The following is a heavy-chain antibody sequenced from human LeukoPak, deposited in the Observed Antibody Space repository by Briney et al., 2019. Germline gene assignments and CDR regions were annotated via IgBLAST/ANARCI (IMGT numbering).Heavy chain of an antibody. J-gene: IGHJ4*02. CDR3: ARVTAAGIKVQGTGTTLFDY. CDR1: GGPISSGGYY. Sequence: SQTLSLTCTVSGGPISSGGYYWSWIRQHPGKGLEWIEYIYYSGSTYYNPSLKSRVTISVDTSKNQFSLKLSSVTAADTAVYYCARVTAAGIKVQGTGTTLFDYWGQGTLVTVSS. D-gene: IGHD1-1*01. CDR2: IYYSGST. V-gene: IGHV4-31*03.